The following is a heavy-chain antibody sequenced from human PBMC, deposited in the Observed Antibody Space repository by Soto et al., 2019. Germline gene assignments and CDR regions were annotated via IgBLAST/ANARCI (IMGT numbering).Heavy chain of an antibody. CDR1: GFTFDDYA. CDR2: INSNSASV. Sequence: EVHLVESGGGLVQPGRSLRLSCAASGFTFDDYAMHWVRQGPGKGLEWVSGINSNSASVGYAVSVQGRFIISRDNAQSSLYLQMNNLRPEDTAWYYCAKGQRYCTSASCYFLPRVDDPWGRGTLVTVSS. V-gene: IGHV3-9*01. J-gene: IGHJ5*02. CDR3: AKGQRYCTSASCYFLPRVDDP. D-gene: IGHD2-2*01.